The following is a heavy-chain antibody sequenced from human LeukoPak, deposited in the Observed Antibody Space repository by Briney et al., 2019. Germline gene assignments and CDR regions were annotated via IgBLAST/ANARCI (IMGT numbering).Heavy chain of an antibody. CDR2: ISYVGSNK. J-gene: IGHJ4*02. Sequence: HPGRSLRLSCAASAFTFSSYTMHWVRQASGKGLEWVAVISYVGSNKYYADSVKGRFTISRDNSKNTLYLQMNSLRAEDTAVYYCAKGKEIVVAAIDYWGQGTLVTVSS. CDR1: AFTFSSYT. V-gene: IGHV3-30-3*01. D-gene: IGHD3-22*01. CDR3: AKGKEIVVAAIDY.